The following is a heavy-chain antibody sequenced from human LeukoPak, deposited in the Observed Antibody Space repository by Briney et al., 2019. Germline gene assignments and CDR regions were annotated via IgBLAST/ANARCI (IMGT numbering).Heavy chain of an antibody. CDR2: ISSSGSTI. V-gene: IGHV3-48*03. CDR3: ARERGGSWYFFVD. CDR1: GFTFGSYE. J-gene: IGHJ4*02. D-gene: IGHD6-13*01. Sequence: PGGSLRLSCAASGFTFGSYEMNWVRQAPGKGLEWVSYISSSGSTIYYADSVKGRFTISRDNAKNSLYLQMNSLRAEDTAVYYCARERGGSWYFFVDWGQGTLVTVSS.